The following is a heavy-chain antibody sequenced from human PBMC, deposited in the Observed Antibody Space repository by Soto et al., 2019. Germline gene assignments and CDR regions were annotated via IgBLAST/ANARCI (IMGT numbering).Heavy chain of an antibody. CDR2: ISDGGDST. D-gene: IGHD3-3*01. V-gene: IGHV3-23*01. CDR3: AKHSTTYDAWSGAVKGAFDV. CDR1: GFTFSSYA. J-gene: IGHJ3*01. Sequence: GGSLRLSCAASGFTFSSYALTWVRQAPGKGLEWVSGISDGGDSTHYADSVKGRFTVSRDNSKNTLYLQINSLRAEDTAVYYCAKHSTTYDAWSGAVKGAFDVWGQGTMVTVSS.